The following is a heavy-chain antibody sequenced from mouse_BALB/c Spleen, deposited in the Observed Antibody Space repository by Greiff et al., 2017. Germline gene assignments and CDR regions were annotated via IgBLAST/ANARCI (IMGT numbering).Heavy chain of an antibody. CDR2: IYPGDGDT. CDR1: GYTFTSYW. Sequence: QVQLQQSGAELVKPGASVKLSCTASGYTFTSYWMQWVKQRPGQGLEWIGAIYPGDGDTRYTPKFKGKATLTADKSSSTAYMQLSSLASEDSAVYYCAYGRAYAMDYWGQGTSVTVSS. D-gene: IGHD1-1*01. CDR3: AYGRAYAMDY. V-gene: IGHV1-87*01. J-gene: IGHJ4*01.